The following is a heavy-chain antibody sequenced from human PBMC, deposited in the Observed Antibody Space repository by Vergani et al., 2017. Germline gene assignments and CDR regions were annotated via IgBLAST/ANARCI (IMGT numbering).Heavy chain of an antibody. J-gene: IGHJ6*02. CDR3: ARGQTGTTGGRYCYYRMDV. D-gene: IGHD1-1*01. V-gene: IGHV3-13*01. CDR1: GFTFSSYD. CDR2: IGTAGDT. Sequence: EVQLVESGGGLVQPGGSLRLSGAAPGFTFSSYDMHWVRQATGKGLEWVSAIGTAGDTYYPGSVKGRFTISRENAKNSLYLQMNSLRAGDTAVYYCARGQTGTTGGRYCYYRMDVWGQGTTVTVSS.